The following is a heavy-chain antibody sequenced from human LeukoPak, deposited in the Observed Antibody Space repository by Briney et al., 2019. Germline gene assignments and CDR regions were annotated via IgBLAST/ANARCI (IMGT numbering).Heavy chain of an antibody. Sequence: PSETLSLTCAVYGGSFSGYYWSWIRQPPGKGLEWIGEINHSGSTNYNPSLTSRVTISVDTSKTQFSLKLSSVTAADTAVYYCARTPDIVVVPADAFDIWGQGTMVTVSS. D-gene: IGHD2-2*01. V-gene: IGHV4-34*01. J-gene: IGHJ3*02. CDR1: GGSFSGYY. CDR3: ARTPDIVVVPADAFDI. CDR2: INHSGST.